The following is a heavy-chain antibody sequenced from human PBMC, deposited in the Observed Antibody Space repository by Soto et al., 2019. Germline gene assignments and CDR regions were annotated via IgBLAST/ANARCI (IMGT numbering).Heavy chain of an antibody. V-gene: IGHV1-46*01. CDR2: INPSGDT. D-gene: IGHD1-26*01. J-gene: IGHJ4*02. Sequence: ASVKVSCKASGDTFTSYYMHWVRQAPGQGLEWMGIINPSGDTSYAQKFQGRVTITRDTSASTAYVELSSLRSEDSAVYYCATGSRRDYWGQGTLVTVSS. CDR3: ATGSRRDY. CDR1: GDTFTSYY.